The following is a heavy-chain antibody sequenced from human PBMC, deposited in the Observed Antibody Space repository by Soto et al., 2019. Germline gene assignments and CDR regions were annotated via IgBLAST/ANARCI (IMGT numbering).Heavy chain of an antibody. Sequence: GESLKISCKVSGYIFTTYWIAWVRQMPGEGLEWMGIIYPDDSKTRYSPSFQGQVTISADKSISTAFLHWSSLKASDTAVYYCARHLPTVTPGGLYYGLDVWGQGTTVTVSS. J-gene: IGHJ6*02. CDR3: ARHLPTVTPGGLYYGLDV. D-gene: IGHD4-17*01. CDR2: IYPDDSKT. V-gene: IGHV5-51*01. CDR1: GYIFTTYW.